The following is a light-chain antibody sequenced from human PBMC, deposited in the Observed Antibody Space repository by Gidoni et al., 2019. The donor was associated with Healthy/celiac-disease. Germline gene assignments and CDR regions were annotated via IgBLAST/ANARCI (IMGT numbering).Light chain of an antibody. J-gene: IGKJ1*01. Sequence: DIQMTPSPSSLSASVGDRVTITCRASQGISNYLAWYQQKPGKVPKLLIYAASTLHSGVPSRFSGSGSGTDFTLTISSLQPEDVATYYCQKYNSAPRTFGQGTKVEIK. CDR1: QGISNY. CDR2: AAS. CDR3: QKYNSAPRT. V-gene: IGKV1-27*01.